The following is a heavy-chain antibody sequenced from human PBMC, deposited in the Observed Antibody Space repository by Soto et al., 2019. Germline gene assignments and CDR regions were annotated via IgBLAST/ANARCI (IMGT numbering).Heavy chain of an antibody. CDR3: ASTHGAYYTWDY. Sequence: EVQLVESGGGLVQPGGSLRLSCAASGFTFSTYWMSWVRQAPGKGLEWVANIKQDGSEEYYVDSVKGRFTISRDNAKNSLYLQMNSLRGEHSALYYCASTHGAYYTWDYWGQGTLVTVSS. V-gene: IGHV3-7*02. D-gene: IGHD3-3*01. CDR2: IKQDGSEE. CDR1: GFTFSTYW. J-gene: IGHJ4*02.